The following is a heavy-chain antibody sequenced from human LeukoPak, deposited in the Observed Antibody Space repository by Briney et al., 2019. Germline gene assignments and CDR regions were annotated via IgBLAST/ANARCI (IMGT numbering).Heavy chain of an antibody. CDR1: GFTFSSYS. D-gene: IGHD2-2*01. Sequence: GGSLRLSCAASGFTFSSYSMNWVRQAPGKGLEWVSSISSSSSYIYYADSLKGRFTISRDDAKSSLYLQLNSLRAEDTAVYYCARDRGTSGRYDGLDVWGQGTTVSVSS. J-gene: IGHJ6*02. V-gene: IGHV3-21*01. CDR3: ARDRGTSGRYDGLDV. CDR2: ISSSSSYI.